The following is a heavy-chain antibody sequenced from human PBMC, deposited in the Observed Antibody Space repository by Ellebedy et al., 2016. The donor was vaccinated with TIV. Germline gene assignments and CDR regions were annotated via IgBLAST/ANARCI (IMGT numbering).Heavy chain of an antibody. V-gene: IGHV3-30-3*01. Sequence: PGGSLRLSCAASGFTFNNYAFYWVRQPPGKGLEWVAVISYDEINIFYADAVKDRFTISRDNSNNRLYLQMNSMRPEDTAVYYCARRSLPYRSSSPFDFWGQGTLVSVSS. D-gene: IGHD6-6*01. CDR3: ARRSLPYRSSSPFDF. J-gene: IGHJ4*02. CDR1: GFTFNNYA. CDR2: ISYDEINI.